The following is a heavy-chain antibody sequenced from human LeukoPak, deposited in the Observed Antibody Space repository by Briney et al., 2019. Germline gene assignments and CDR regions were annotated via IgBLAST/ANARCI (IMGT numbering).Heavy chain of an antibody. J-gene: IGHJ4*02. CDR2: INPSGGST. Sequence: ASVKVSCKASGYTFTGYYMHWVRQAPGQGLEWMGVINPSGGSTSYAQKFQGRVTMTRDMSTSTVYMELSSLRSEDTAVYYCALKDDSLTALDYWGQGTLVTVSS. CDR3: ALKDDSLTALDY. V-gene: IGHV1-46*03. D-gene: IGHD3-16*02. CDR1: GYTFTGYY.